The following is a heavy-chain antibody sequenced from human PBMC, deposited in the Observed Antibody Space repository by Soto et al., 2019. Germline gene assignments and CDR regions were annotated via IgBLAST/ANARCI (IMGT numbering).Heavy chain of an antibody. Sequence: EGSLRLSCAGSGFTLSYHCIDWVRQAPGKGLEWVGRSRDKPQGYSTAYAASVKGRFTTSRDESKNSAYLQMNSLKTEDTAVYYCVRATYFSDSSGYTRCLDYWGQGTLVTVSS. CDR2: SRDKPQGYST. CDR1: GFTLSYHC. J-gene: IGHJ4*02. V-gene: IGHV3-72*01. CDR3: VRATYFSDSSGYTRCLDY. D-gene: IGHD3-22*01.